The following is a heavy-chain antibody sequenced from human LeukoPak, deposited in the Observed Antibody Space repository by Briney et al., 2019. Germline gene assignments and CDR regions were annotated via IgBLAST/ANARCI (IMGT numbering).Heavy chain of an antibody. V-gene: IGHV3-11*01. Sequence: GGSLRLSCAASGFTFNDYYMNWFRQAPGEGLEWGSSISGGSRTINYADSVKGRFTTSRDNAKNSLYLQVNSLRAEDTAVYYCARAGQSDYWGQGTLVTVSS. CDR2: ISGGSRTI. J-gene: IGHJ4*02. CDR1: GFTFNDYY. CDR3: ARAGQSDY.